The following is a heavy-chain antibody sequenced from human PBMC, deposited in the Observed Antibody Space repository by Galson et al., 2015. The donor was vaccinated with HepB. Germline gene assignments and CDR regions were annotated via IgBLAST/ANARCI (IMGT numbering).Heavy chain of an antibody. J-gene: IGHJ4*02. V-gene: IGHV3-23*01. CDR1: GFTFSNFA. CDR3: AKAYSSILEWWIDY. D-gene: IGHD3-3*01. Sequence: SLRLSCAASGFTFSNFAMSWVRQAPGKGLEWVSSISSSGGSTYYAASVKGRFTISRDNSKNTLYLQMNTLRAEDTAIYYCAKAYSSILEWWIDYWGQGTLVTVSS. CDR2: ISSSGGST.